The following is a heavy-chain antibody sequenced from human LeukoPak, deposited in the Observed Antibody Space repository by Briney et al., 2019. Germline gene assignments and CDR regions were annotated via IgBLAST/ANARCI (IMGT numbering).Heavy chain of an antibody. CDR1: GYTFTVYY. D-gene: IGHD3-16*02. Sequence: ASVKVSCKASGYTFTVYYTHWVRQAPGQGLEWMGWINPNSGGTNYAQKFQGRVTMTRDTSISTAYMELSRLRSDDTAVYYCARVAPLRLGELSFLRFWDYWGQGTLVTVSS. V-gene: IGHV1-2*02. J-gene: IGHJ4*02. CDR3: ARVAPLRLGELSFLRFWDY. CDR2: INPNSGGT.